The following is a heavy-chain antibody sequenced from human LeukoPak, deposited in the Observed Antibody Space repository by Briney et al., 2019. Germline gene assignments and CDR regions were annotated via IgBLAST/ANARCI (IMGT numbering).Heavy chain of an antibody. CDR1: GGTFSSYA. CDR3: AREFGSGGDFWSGYYRSSFAFDI. V-gene: IGHV1-69*11. D-gene: IGHD3-3*01. J-gene: IGHJ3*02. Sequence: SVKVSCKASGGTFSSYAISWVRQAPGQGLEWMGRIIPMLGTANYPQKFQGRVTITTDESTSTAYMELSSLRSEDTAVYYCAREFGSGGDFWSGYYRSSFAFDIWGQGTMVTVSS. CDR2: IIPMLGTA.